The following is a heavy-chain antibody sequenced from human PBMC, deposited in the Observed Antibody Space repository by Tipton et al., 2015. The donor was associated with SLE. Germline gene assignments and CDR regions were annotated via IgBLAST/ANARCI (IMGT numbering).Heavy chain of an antibody. Sequence: TLSLTCAVYGGSFSGYYWSWIRQPPGKGLEWIGEVNHSGSTTYNPSLKSRVTISVDTSKNQLSLKLSSVTAADTAVYYCARSRGGPIVEMGMDVWGQGTTVTVSS. D-gene: IGHD2-21*01. J-gene: IGHJ6*02. CDR2: VNHSGST. CDR3: ARSRGGPIVEMGMDV. CDR1: GGSFSGYY. V-gene: IGHV4-34*01.